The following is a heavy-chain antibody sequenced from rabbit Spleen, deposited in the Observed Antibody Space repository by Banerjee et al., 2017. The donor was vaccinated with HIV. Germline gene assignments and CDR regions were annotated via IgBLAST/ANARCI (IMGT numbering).Heavy chain of an antibody. D-gene: IGHD1-1*01. CDR2: IAGSSSGFT. V-gene: IGHV1S40*01. CDR3: ARDLDGVIGWNFGW. J-gene: IGHJ4*01. CDR1: GFSFSSSDY. Sequence: QSLEESGGGLVQPEGSLALTCKASGFSFSSSDYICWVRQAPGKGLEWISCIAGSSSGFTYSATWAKGRDTISKTSSTTVTLQMTSLTAADTATYFCARDLDGVIGWNFGWWGQGTLVTVS.